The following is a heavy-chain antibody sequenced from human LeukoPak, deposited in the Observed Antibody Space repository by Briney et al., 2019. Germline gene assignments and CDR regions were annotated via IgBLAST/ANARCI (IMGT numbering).Heavy chain of an antibody. Sequence: SVKVSCKASGGTFISYAISWVRQAPGQGLEWMGGIIPIFGTANYAQKFQGRVTITADESTSTAYMELSSLRSEDTAVYYCARVVGVAEYNWFDPWGQGTLVTVSS. V-gene: IGHV1-69*13. CDR3: ARVVGVAEYNWFDP. J-gene: IGHJ5*02. CDR1: GGTFISYA. CDR2: IIPIFGTA. D-gene: IGHD3-3*01.